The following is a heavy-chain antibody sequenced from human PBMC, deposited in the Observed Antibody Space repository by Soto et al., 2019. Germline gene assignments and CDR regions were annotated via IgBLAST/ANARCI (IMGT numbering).Heavy chain of an antibody. CDR2: IVVGSGNT. D-gene: IGHD3-22*01. Sequence: QMQLVQSGPEVKKPGTSVKVSCKASGFPFTSFTMQWVRQARGQRLEWIGWIVVGSGNTKYAQRFQERVTITRDMSTSTADMELSSLRSEDTAVYYCAAGNYYDSSGYSNDYWGQGTLVTVSS. V-gene: IGHV1-58*02. J-gene: IGHJ4*02. CDR3: AAGNYYDSSGYSNDY. CDR1: GFPFTSFT.